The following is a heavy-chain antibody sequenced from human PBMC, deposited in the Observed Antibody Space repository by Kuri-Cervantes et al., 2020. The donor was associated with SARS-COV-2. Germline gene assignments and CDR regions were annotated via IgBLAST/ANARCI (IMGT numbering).Heavy chain of an antibody. CDR3: AKPGSVRGVIREDHYGLDV. V-gene: IGHV3-30*18. D-gene: IGHD3-10*01. CDR2: ISYDGRDT. CDR1: EFNFRYYG. Sequence: GGFLRLSCVASEFNFRYYGMYWVRQAPGKGLEWVAVISYDGRDTYYGDSVKGRFTISRDNSKNTLYLQMNSLRPEDTGVYYCAKPGSVRGVIREDHYGLDVWGQGTTVTVSS. J-gene: IGHJ6*02.